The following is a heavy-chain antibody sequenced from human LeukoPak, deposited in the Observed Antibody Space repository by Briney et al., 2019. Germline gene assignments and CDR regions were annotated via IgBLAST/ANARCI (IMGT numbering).Heavy chain of an antibody. CDR3: VRVGYSYGYGDWNHFDY. Sequence: GGSLRLSSAASGFTVCSNYMSWVRQAPGKGLEWVSIIYSGGGTYYADSVKGRFTISRDNSKNTLYLQMNSLRAEDTAVYFCVRVGYSYGYGDWNHFDYWGQGTLVTVSS. D-gene: IGHD5-18*01. J-gene: IGHJ4*02. CDR2: IYSGGGT. V-gene: IGHV3-66*02. CDR1: GFTVCSNY.